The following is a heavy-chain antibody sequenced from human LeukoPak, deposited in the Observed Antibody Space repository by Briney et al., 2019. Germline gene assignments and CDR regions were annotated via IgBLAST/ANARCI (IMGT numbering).Heavy chain of an antibody. V-gene: IGHV3-7*01. Sequence: GGSLRLSCAASGFTFSSYWMSWVRQAPGKGLEWVPNIKQDGSEKYYVDSVKGRFTISRDNAKNSLYLQMNSLRAEDTAVYYCARDRSIRYFDWLLYDAFDIWGQGTMVTVSS. CDR1: GFTFSSYW. CDR2: IKQDGSEK. D-gene: IGHD3-9*01. J-gene: IGHJ3*02. CDR3: ARDRSIRYFDWLLYDAFDI.